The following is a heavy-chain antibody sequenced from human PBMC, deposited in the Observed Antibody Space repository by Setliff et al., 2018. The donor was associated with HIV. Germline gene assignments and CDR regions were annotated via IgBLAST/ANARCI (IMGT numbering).Heavy chain of an antibody. Sequence: LRLSCAASGFTFSSYWMSWVRQAPGKGLEWVASIKQDGSEQFYVDSVKGRFIISRDNAKNSLYLQMDSLRVEDTALYYCVRTPISTAPPTPFDSWGQGTLVTVSS. D-gene: IGHD3-9*01. J-gene: IGHJ4*02. CDR2: IKQDGSEQ. CDR3: VRTPISTAPPTPFDS. CDR1: GFTFSSYW. V-gene: IGHV3-7*03.